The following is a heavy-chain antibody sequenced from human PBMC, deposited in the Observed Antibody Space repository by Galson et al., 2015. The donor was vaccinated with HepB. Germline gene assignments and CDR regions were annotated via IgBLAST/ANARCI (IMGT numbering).Heavy chain of an antibody. CDR1: AGSFSNYY. CDR3: ARGLRDGTSGMFYFDS. Sequence: SETLSLTCAVYAGSFSNYYWTWIRQAPEKGLEWIGEMHHSGSSNYNPSLISRVTISLDTSKNQFSLNLHSVTAADTAVYYCARGLRDGTSGMFYFDSWGQGAPVTVSS. J-gene: IGHJ4*02. D-gene: IGHD3-10*01. V-gene: IGHV4-34*01. CDR2: MHHSGSS.